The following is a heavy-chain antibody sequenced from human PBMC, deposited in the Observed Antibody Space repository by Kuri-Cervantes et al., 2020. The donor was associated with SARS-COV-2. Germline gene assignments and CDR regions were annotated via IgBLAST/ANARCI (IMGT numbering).Heavy chain of an antibody. CDR1: GGSTSSSSYY. CDR2: IYYSGST. J-gene: IGHJ4*02. V-gene: IGHV4-39*01. Sequence: GSLRLSCTVSGGSTSSSSYYWGWIRQPPGKGLEWIGSIYYSGSTYYNPSLKSRVTISVDTSKNQFSLKLSSVTAADTAVYYCARLSAVAGTFDYWGQGALVTVSS. CDR3: ARLSAVAGTFDY. D-gene: IGHD6-19*01.